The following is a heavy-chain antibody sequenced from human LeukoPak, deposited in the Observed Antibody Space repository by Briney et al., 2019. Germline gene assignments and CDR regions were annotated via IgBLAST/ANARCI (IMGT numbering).Heavy chain of an antibody. CDR3: AAGLLWFGESNRYYYMDV. V-gene: IGHV1-58*02. D-gene: IGHD3-10*01. J-gene: IGHJ6*03. CDR1: GFTFTSSA. CDR2: IVVGSGNT. Sequence: RASVKVSCKASGFTFTSSAMQWVRQARGQRPEWIGWIVVGSGNTNYAQKFQERVTITRDMSTSTAYMELSSLRSEDTAVYYCAAGLLWFGESNRYYYMDVWGKETTVTVSS.